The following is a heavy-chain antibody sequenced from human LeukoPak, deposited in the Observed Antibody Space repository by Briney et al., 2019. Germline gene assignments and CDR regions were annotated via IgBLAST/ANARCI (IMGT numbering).Heavy chain of an antibody. CDR3: ARDLRYSSGWYSPPPYYFDY. CDR2: ISAYNGNT. D-gene: IGHD6-19*01. J-gene: IGHJ4*02. Sequence: ASVKVSCKASGYTFTSYGISWVRQAPGQGLEWTGWISAYNGNTNYAQKLQGRVTMTTDTSTSTAYMELRSLRSDDTAVYYCARDLRYSSGWYSPPPYYFDYWGQGTLVTVSS. CDR1: GYTFTSYG. V-gene: IGHV1-18*01.